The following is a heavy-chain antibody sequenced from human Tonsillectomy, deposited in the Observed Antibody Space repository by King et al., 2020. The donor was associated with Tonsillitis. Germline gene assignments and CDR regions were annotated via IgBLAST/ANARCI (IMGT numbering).Heavy chain of an antibody. CDR2: IKQEGSEK. J-gene: IGHJ4*02. D-gene: IGHD2-2*01. CDR3: ARAVGGIVVVPAAWGDY. CDR1: VFTFSSYW. Sequence: VQLVESGGGLVQPGGSLRLSCAASVFTFSSYWRSWVRQAPGKGLEWVANIKQEGSEKYYVDSVKGRFTISRDNDKNSLYLQMNSQSAEDTAVYYCARAVGGIVVVPAAWGDYWGQGTLVTVSS. V-gene: IGHV3-7*01.